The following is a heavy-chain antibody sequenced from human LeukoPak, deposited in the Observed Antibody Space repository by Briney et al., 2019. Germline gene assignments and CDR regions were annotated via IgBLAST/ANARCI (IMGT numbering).Heavy chain of an antibody. J-gene: IGHJ2*01. D-gene: IGHD6-13*01. CDR2: ISGYNGNT. V-gene: IGHV1-18*01. CDR1: GYTFSSYG. CDR3: ARESVCVGSNCLVRGYFAL. Sequence: ASVKVSCKASGYTFSSYGISWVRQAPGQGLEWMGWISGYNGNTDYAQKLQGRVTMTTDTSTNTAYMELRSLRSDDTAVYYCARESVCVGSNCLVRGYFALWGLGPLVTASS.